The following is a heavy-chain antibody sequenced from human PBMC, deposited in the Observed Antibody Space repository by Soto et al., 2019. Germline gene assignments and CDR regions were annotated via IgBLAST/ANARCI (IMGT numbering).Heavy chain of an antibody. CDR2: MYWGDDK. J-gene: IGHJ4*02. V-gene: IGHV2-5*02. Sequence: QITLKESGPTLVKPTQTLTLTCTFSGFSLSTGGVGVGWIRHPPGKALEWLTLMYWGDDKRYSPSLKSSITITEDNSKNQVVLTMTNMDPVDTATYYCAHTAATGEYWESFDFWGQGTLVTVSS. CDR3: AHTAATGEYWESFDF. CDR1: GFSLSTGGVG. D-gene: IGHD4-17*01.